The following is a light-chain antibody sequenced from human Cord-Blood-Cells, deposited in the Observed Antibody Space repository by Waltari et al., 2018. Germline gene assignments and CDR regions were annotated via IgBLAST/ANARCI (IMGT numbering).Light chain of an antibody. J-gene: IGKJ1*01. Sequence: DIQMTQSPSTLSASVGDRVTITCRASQSISSWLAWYQQKPGKAPKLLIYDASSLESGVPSRFSGSGSGTGFTLTISSLQPDEFATYYWQEYNSYSPWTFGQGTKVESK. V-gene: IGKV1-5*01. CDR1: QSISSW. CDR2: DAS. CDR3: QEYNSYSPWT.